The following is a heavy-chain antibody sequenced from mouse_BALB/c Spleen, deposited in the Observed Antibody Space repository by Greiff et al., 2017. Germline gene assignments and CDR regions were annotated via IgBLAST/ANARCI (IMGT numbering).Heavy chain of an antibody. V-gene: IGHV5-6-4*01. J-gene: IGHJ3*01. CDR2: ISSGGSYT. CDR3: TRDQRAYGKGDWFAY. D-gene: IGHD2-1*01. Sequence: EVQLVESGGGLVKPGGSLKLSCAASGFTFSSYTMSWVRQTPEKRLEWVATISSGGSYTYYPDSVKGRFTISRDNAKNTLYLQMSSLKSEDTAMYYCTRDQRAYGKGDWFAYWGQGTLVTVSA. CDR1: GFTFSSYT.